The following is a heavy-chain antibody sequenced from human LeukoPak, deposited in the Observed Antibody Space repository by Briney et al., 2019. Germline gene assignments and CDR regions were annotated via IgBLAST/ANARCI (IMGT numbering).Heavy chain of an antibody. CDR1: GGSFSGYY. J-gene: IGHJ4*02. CDR2: INHSGST. CDR3: ARSQNYHGSGDY. D-gene: IGHD3-10*01. Sequence: SETLSLTCAVYGGSFSGYYWSWIRQPPGKGLEWIGEINHSGSTNYNPSLEGRVTILVDTSRNHFSVKLSSVTAADTAVYYCARSQNYHGSGDYWSQGTLVTVSS. V-gene: IGHV4-34*01.